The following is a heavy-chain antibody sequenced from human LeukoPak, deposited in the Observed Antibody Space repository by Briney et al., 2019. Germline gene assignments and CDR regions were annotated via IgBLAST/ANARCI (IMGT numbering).Heavy chain of an antibody. D-gene: IGHD2-21*01. CDR2: NSGNT. CDR1: GFTFDDYG. CDR3: AKAPVTTCRGAYCYPFDY. Sequence: PGGSLRLSCAASGFTFDDYGMSWVCQAPGKGLEWVSANSGNTYHADSVKGRFTISRDSSKNTLFLQMNRLRPEDAAVYYCAKAPVTTCRGAYCYPFDYWGQGTLVTVSS. V-gene: IGHV3-23*01. J-gene: IGHJ4*02.